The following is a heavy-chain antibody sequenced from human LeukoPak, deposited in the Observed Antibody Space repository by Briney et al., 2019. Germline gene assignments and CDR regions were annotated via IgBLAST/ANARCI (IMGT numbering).Heavy chain of an antibody. CDR1: GGTFSSYA. Sequence: ASVKVSCKASGGTFSSYAISWVRQAPGQGLEWMGWININTGNPTYAQGFTGRFVFSLDTSVSTAYLQISSLKAEDTAVYYCARGIAAAGTVPFDYWGQGTLVTVSS. J-gene: IGHJ4*02. V-gene: IGHV7-4-1*02. D-gene: IGHD6-13*01. CDR2: ININTGNP. CDR3: ARGIAAAGTVPFDY.